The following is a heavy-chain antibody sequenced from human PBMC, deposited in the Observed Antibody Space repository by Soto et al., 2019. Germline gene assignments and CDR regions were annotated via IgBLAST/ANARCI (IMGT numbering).Heavy chain of an antibody. Sequence: EVQLLESGGGLVQPGGSLRLSCAASGFTFSSYAMSWVRQAPGKGLEWVSAISGSGGSTYYADSVKGRFTISRDNSKNTLSLQMTSLRAEDTAVYYCTASSGWYNAFDIWGQGTMVTVSS. CDR2: ISGSGGST. V-gene: IGHV3-23*01. J-gene: IGHJ3*02. CDR1: GFTFSSYA. CDR3: TASSGWYNAFDI. D-gene: IGHD6-19*01.